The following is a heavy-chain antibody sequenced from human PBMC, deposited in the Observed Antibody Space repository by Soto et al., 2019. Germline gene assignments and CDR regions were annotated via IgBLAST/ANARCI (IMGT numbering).Heavy chain of an antibody. CDR3: ARGPKLTDFGDRGYYGMDV. V-gene: IGHV1-46*01. D-gene: IGHD4-17*01. Sequence: QVHLVQSGAEVKKPGASVTFPCKASGYTFSNYYMHWVRQAPGQGLEWVGIINPSGGGTTYAQNFQGRGTMTRDTSTSTVYRELNSLRSEDTAVYYCARGPKLTDFGDRGYYGMDVWGHGTTVTVSS. J-gene: IGHJ6*02. CDR1: GYTFSNYY. CDR2: INPSGGGT.